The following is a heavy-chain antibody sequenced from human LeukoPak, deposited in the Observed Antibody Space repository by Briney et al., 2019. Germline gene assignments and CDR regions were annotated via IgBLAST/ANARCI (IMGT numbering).Heavy chain of an antibody. Sequence: SETLSLTCAVYGGSFSGYYWSWIRQPPGKGLEWIGEINHSGSTNYNPSLKSRVTISVDTSKNQFSLKLSSVTAADTAVYYCARGDILTGYYNPSFDYWGQGTLVTVSS. D-gene: IGHD3-9*01. CDR3: ARGDILTGYYNPSFDY. CDR1: GGSFSGYY. J-gene: IGHJ4*02. CDR2: INHSGST. V-gene: IGHV4-34*01.